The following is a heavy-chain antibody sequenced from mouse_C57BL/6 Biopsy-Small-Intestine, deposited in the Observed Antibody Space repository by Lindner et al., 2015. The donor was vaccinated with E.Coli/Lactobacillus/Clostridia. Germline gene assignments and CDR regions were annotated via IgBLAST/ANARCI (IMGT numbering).Heavy chain of an antibody. CDR1: GYAFSSSW. D-gene: IGHD2-3*01. Sequence: LQESGPELVKPGASVKLSCKASGYAFSSSWMNWVKQRPGKGLEWIGRIYPGDGDTDHNGKFKGKATLTADKSSSTAYMQLSSLTSEDSAVYFCADGYYGGFPYWGQGTSGRLSLQ. V-gene: IGHV1-82*01. CDR2: IYPGDGDT. CDR3: ADGYYGGFPY. J-gene: IGHJ3*01.